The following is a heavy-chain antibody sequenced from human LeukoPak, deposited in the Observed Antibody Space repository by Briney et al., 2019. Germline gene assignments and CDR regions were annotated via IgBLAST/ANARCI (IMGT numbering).Heavy chain of an antibody. CDR3: ASFDV. V-gene: IGHV4-4*07. CDR2: IYTSGSTNYT. CDR1: GGSISSHY. J-gene: IGHJ3*01. Sequence: SETLSLTCTVSGGSISSHYWSWIRQPAGKGLEWIGHIYTSGSTNYTNYNPSLKSRVTMSVDTSKNQFSLQLSSVTAADTAVYYCASFDVWGQGIMVTVSS.